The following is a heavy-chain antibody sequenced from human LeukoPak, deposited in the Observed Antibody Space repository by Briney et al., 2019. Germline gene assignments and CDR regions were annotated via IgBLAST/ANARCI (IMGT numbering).Heavy chain of an antibody. CDR2: ISPRADSK. CDR3: AKRESSSSWYNYFDY. Sequence: GGSLRLSCAASGFTFSNYAMSWVRQAPGKGLEWVSAISPRADSKSYADSLKGRFTISRDNSKNTLYLQVNSLGADDTAVYYCAKRESSSSWYNYFDYWGQGALVTVSS. D-gene: IGHD6-13*01. CDR1: GFTFSNYA. J-gene: IGHJ4*02. V-gene: IGHV3-23*01.